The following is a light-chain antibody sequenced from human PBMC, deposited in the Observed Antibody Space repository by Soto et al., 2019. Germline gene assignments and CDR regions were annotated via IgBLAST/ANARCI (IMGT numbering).Light chain of an antibody. CDR3: AAWDDSLNAWV. CDR1: SSNIGAGFD. Sequence: QSVLTQPPSVSGAPGQRVTISCTGSSSNIGAGFDVHWYQQLPGTPPKLLIYANNNRPSGVPDRFSGSKSGTSASLAITGLQAEDEADYYCAAWDDSLNAWVFGGGTKLTVL. CDR2: ANN. J-gene: IGLJ3*02. V-gene: IGLV1-40*01.